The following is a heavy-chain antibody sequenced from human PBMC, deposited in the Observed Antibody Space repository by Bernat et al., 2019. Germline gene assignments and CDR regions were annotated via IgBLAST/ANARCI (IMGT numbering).Heavy chain of an antibody. CDR1: GYTFTGYY. D-gene: IGHD2-21*02. CDR2: INPNSGGT. V-gene: IGHV1-2*06. Sequence: QVQLVQSGAEVKKPGASVKVSCKASGYTFTGYYMHWVRQAPGQGLEWMGRINPNSGGTNYARKFQGRVTMTGDTSISTAYMELSRLKSDDTAVYYCARGSHLGVTMFWHLDLWGRGTLVTVSS. J-gene: IGHJ2*01. CDR3: ARGSHLGVTMFWHLDL.